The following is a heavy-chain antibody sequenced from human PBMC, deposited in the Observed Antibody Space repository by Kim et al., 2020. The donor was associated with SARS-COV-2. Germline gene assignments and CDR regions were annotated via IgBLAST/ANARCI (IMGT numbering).Heavy chain of an antibody. J-gene: IGHJ4*02. D-gene: IGHD3-22*01. Sequence: ETLSLTCTVSGDSISNSFYYWGWIRQPPGKGLEWIGSIYHSGSTYDNPSLKSRVTISLDTSKNQFSLKLSSVTAADTAVYYCARLPHDSSGYIDSWGQGTLVTVSS. CDR1: GDSISNSFYY. CDR3: ARLPHDSSGYIDS. CDR2: IYHSGST. V-gene: IGHV4-39*01.